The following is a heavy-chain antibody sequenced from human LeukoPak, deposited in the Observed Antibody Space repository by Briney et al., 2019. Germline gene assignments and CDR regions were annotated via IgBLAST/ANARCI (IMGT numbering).Heavy chain of an antibody. CDR3: ARQEYSSSAPDY. CDR1: GYTFHSYW. Sequence: GESLKISCKGSGYTFHSYWIAWVRQMPGKGLEWMGIIYPGDSDTRYSPSFQGQVTISADKSISTAYLQWSSLEASDTAMYYCARQEYSSSAPDYWGQGTLVTVSS. CDR2: IYPGDSDT. D-gene: IGHD6-6*01. J-gene: IGHJ4*02. V-gene: IGHV5-51*01.